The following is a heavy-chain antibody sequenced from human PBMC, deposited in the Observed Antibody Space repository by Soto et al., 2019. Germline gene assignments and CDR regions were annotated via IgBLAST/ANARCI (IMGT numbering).Heavy chain of an antibody. V-gene: IGHV1-2*02. D-gene: IGHD3-10*01. CDR2: INPNSGGT. CDR3: ARERSITMVRGVTSRNWFDP. Sequence: ASVKVSCKASGYTFTGYYMHWVRQAPGQGLEWMGWINPNSGGTNYAQKFQGRVTMTRDTSISTAYMELSRLRSDDTAVYYCARERSITMVRGVTSRNWFDPWGQGTLVTVSS. CDR1: GYTFTGYY. J-gene: IGHJ5*02.